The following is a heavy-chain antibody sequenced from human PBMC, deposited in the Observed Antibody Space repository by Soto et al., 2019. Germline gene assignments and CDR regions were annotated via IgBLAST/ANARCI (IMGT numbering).Heavy chain of an antibody. V-gene: IGHV3-21*01. CDR2: ISSSSSYI. CDR3: ARRDFIAAAVTGWFDP. J-gene: IGHJ5*02. D-gene: IGHD6-13*01. CDR1: GFTFSSYS. Sequence: GGSLRLSCAASGFTFSSYSMNWVRQAPGKGLEWVSSISSSSSYIYYADSVKGRFTISRDNAKNSLYLQMNSLRAEDTAVYYCARRDFIAAAVTGWFDPWGQGTLVTVSS.